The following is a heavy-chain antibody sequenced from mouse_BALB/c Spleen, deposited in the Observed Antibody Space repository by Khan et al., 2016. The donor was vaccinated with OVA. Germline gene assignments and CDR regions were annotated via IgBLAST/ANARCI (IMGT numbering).Heavy chain of an antibody. V-gene: IGHV3-2*02. CDR3: ARKDYYDYDPFPY. Sequence: EAQLQESGPGLVKPSQSLSLTCTVTGYSITSEFAWNWIRQFPGNKLEWMGYISYSGNTRYNPSLKSLISITRDTSRNQFFLQLNSVTTEDTATYYCARKDYYDYDPFPYWGQGTLVTVSA. J-gene: IGHJ3*01. CDR1: GYSITSEFA. D-gene: IGHD2-4*01. CDR2: ISYSGNT.